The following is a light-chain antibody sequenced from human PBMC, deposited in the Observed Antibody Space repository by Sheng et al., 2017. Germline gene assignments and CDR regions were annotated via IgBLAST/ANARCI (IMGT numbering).Light chain of an antibody. Sequence: DIQLTQSPSTLSASVGDRVTFTCRASQNVSSWVAWFQQRPGQAPKLLIYQASNLENGVPSRFSGSGSGTEFTLTISSLQPDDFATYYCQQYKTFPWTFGQGTKVEIK. CDR2: QAS. J-gene: IGKJ1*01. CDR3: QQYKTFPWT. V-gene: IGKV1-5*03. CDR1: QNVSSW.